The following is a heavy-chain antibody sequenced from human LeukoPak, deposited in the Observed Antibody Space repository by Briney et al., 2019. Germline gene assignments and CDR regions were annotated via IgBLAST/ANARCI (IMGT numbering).Heavy chain of an antibody. Sequence: ASVKVSCKASVYTFTDYYMHWVRQAPGQGLEWMGAINPSGDRTNYAQNFQGRVTMTRDTSTSTLYMELSGLRSEDTAVYYCAREKVMAGKTFDFWGQGTLVTVSS. CDR3: AREKVMAGKTFDF. CDR1: VYTFTDYY. CDR2: INPSGDRT. J-gene: IGHJ4*02. V-gene: IGHV1-46*01. D-gene: IGHD2-8*01.